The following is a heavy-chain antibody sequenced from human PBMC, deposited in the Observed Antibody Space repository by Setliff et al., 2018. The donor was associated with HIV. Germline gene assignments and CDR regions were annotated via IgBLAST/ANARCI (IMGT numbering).Heavy chain of an antibody. D-gene: IGHD3-10*01. CDR3: TRRGADSYYPRPLDV. J-gene: IGHJ6*04. Sequence: PSETLSLTCTVSGGSVSTGNYYWNWIRLPPGKGLEWIGYIFYSGSTNYNPSLKSRVTISVDTSKNQFSLRLNSVTAADTAMYYCTRRGADSYYPRPLDVWGKGTTVTVSS. V-gene: IGHV4-61*01. CDR2: IFYSGST. CDR1: GGSVSTGNYY.